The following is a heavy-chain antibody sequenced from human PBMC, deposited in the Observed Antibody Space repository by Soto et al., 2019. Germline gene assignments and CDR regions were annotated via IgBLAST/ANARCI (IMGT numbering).Heavy chain of an antibody. CDR1: GFTFSSYG. CDR3: AKFMSYGLSGYAFDY. D-gene: IGHD5-12*01. V-gene: IGHV3-30*18. CDR2: ISYDGSNK. Sequence: ESGGGVVQPGRSLRLSCAASGFTFSSYGMHWVRQAPGKGLEWVAVISYDGSNKYYADSVKGRFTISRDNSKNTLYLQMNSLRAEDTAVYYCAKFMSYGLSGYAFDYWGQGTLVTVSS. J-gene: IGHJ4*02.